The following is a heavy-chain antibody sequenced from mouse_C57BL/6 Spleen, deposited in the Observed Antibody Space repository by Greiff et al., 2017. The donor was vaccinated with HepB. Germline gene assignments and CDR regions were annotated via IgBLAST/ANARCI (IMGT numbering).Heavy chain of an antibody. J-gene: IGHJ3*01. CDR2: INPGSGGT. Sequence: VKLMESGAELVRPGTSVKVSCKASGYAFTNYLIEWVKQRPGQGLEWIGVINPGSGGTNYNEKFKGKATLTADKSSSTAYMQLSSLTSEDSAVYFCARSESTWFAYWGQGTLVTVSA. CDR1: GYAFTNYL. V-gene: IGHV1-54*01. D-gene: IGHD5-1*01. CDR3: ARSESTWFAY.